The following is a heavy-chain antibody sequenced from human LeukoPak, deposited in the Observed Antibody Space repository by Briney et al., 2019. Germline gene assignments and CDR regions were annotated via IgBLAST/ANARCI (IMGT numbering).Heavy chain of an antibody. CDR1: GGSFSGYY. V-gene: IGHV4-34*01. CDR2: INHSGST. Sequence: PSETLSLTCAVYGGSFSGYYWSWIRQPPGKGLEWIGEINHSGSTNYNPSLKSRVTISVDTSKNQFSLKLSSVTAADTAVYYCARVRSGSYDTTWESSLDYWGQGTLVTVSS. D-gene: IGHD1-26*01. CDR3: ARVRSGSYDTTWESSLDY. J-gene: IGHJ4*02.